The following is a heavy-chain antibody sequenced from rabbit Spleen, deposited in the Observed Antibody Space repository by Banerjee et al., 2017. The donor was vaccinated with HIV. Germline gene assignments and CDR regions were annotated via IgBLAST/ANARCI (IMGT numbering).Heavy chain of an antibody. CDR2: IDDGSSGFT. CDR1: GFTLSSYY. V-gene: IGHV1S45*01. Sequence: QEQLEESGGGLVKPGGTLTLTCIASGFTLSSYYMNWVRQAPGKGLEWIGCIDDGSSGFTYYASWVNGRFTISKTSSTTVTLQMTRLTAADTATYFCARDTSSSFSSYGMDLWGQGTLVTVS. J-gene: IGHJ6*01. D-gene: IGHD1-1*01. CDR3: ARDTSSSFSSYGMDL.